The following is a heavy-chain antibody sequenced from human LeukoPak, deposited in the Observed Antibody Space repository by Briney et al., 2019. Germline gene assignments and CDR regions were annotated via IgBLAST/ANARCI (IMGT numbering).Heavy chain of an antibody. CDR1: GFTFSDYY. CDR2: ISSSGSTI. V-gene: IGHV3-11*04. CDR3: ATLSPVYLADDAFDI. D-gene: IGHD2-21*01. Sequence: GGSLRLSCAASGFTFSDYYMSWIRQAPGKGLEWVSYISSSGSTIYYADSVKGRFTISRDNAKNSLYLQMNSLRAEDTAVYYCATLSPVYLADDAFDIWGQGTMVTVSS. J-gene: IGHJ3*02.